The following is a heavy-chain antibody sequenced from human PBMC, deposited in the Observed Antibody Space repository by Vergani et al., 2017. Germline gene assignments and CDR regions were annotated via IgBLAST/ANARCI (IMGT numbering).Heavy chain of an antibody. J-gene: IGHJ5*02. Sequence: EVQLVQSGAEVKKPGESLRISCKGSGYSFTSYWISWVRQMPGKGLEWMGRIDPSDSYTNYSPSFQGHVTISAAKSISTAYLQWSSLKASDTGMYYCARGEPVVVAASRVGGWVDPWGQGTLVTVSS. CDR2: IDPSDSYT. CDR3: ARGEPVVVAASRVGGWVDP. V-gene: IGHV5-10-1*01. D-gene: IGHD2-15*01. CDR1: GYSFTSYW.